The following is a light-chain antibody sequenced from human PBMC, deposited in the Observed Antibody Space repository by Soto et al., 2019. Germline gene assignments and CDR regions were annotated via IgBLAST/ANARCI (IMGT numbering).Light chain of an antibody. Sequence: QSALTQPASVSGSPGQSITISCAGTSRDIGVYTFVFWYQQHPGKAPKLVIHDVSNRPSGVSNRFSASKSGNTASLTISGLQAEDEAEYYCSSYTTGNTWVFGGGTKVTVL. J-gene: IGLJ3*02. CDR3: SSYTTGNTWV. CDR1: SRDIGVYTF. V-gene: IGLV2-14*01. CDR2: DVS.